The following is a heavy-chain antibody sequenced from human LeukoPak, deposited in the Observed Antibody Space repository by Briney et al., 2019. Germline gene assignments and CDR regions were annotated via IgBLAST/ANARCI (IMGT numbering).Heavy chain of an antibody. Sequence: GGSLRLSCSASGFTFSGNWMTWIRQAPGKGLEWVSYIRSNRDYTNYADSVKGRFTISRDNAKNSLYLQMNSLRAEDTAVYYCASAVATIRGPNYFDYWGQGTLVTVSS. V-gene: IGHV3-11*03. CDR2: IRSNRDYT. J-gene: IGHJ4*02. D-gene: IGHD5-12*01. CDR3: ASAVATIRGPNYFDY. CDR1: GFTFSGNW.